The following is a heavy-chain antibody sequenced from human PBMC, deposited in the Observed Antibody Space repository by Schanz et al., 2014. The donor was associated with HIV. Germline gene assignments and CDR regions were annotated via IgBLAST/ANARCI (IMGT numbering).Heavy chain of an antibody. CDR1: GFTFHDYA. Sequence: EVQLVESGGGLVQPGRSLRLSCAASGFTFHDYAMHWLRQAPGQGLEWVSGINWNSGNIGYADSVKGRFTISRDNAKESLIPQMNSLRAEDTAVYYFAKDVTTVRTYGMDVWGRGTTVTVS. V-gene: IGHV3-9*01. D-gene: IGHD4-4*01. CDR3: AKDVTTVRTYGMDV. CDR2: INWNSGNI. J-gene: IGHJ6*02.